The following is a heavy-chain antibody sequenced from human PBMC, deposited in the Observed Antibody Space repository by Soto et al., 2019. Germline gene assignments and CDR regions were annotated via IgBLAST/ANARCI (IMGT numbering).Heavy chain of an antibody. CDR3: ARDPGRGRALAGCDEF. J-gene: IGHJ4*02. CDR1: GGSLSGYY. CDR2: FNHIGDT. V-gene: IGHV4-34*01. Sequence: PSETRSLPCAVYGGSLSGYYWSWIRQPPGKALGWIGKFNHIGDTNYNPSLKSRVTISADTSKNQLFLNLSSVTAADTPMYYCARDPGRGRALAGCDEFWGRGTLVTVSS. D-gene: IGHD2-15*01.